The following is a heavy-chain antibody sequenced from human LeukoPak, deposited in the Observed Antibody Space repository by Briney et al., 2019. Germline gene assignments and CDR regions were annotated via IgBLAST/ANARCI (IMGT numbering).Heavy chain of an antibody. J-gene: IGHJ4*02. CDR3: AKDSGYDFLDY. CDR2: ISYDGSNK. CDR1: GFTLSSYG. D-gene: IGHD5-12*01. Sequence: PGGSLRLSCAASGFTLSSYGMHWVRQAPGKGLEWVAVISYDGSNKYYADSVKGRFTISRDNSKNTLYLQMNSLRAEDTAVYYCAKDSGYDFLDYWGQGTLVTVSS. V-gene: IGHV3-30*18.